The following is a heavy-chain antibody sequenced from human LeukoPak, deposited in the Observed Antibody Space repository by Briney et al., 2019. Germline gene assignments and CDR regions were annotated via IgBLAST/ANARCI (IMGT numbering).Heavy chain of an antibody. J-gene: IGHJ5*02. Sequence: GGSLRLSCAASGFTFSTYGMSWVRQAPGKGLEWIAYISSSGDTIYYADSVKGRFTISRDNAKNSLYLQMNTLRTEDTAVYYCARGATDTTRWFDPWGQGTLVTVSS. V-gene: IGHV3-48*04. CDR1: GFTFSTYG. D-gene: IGHD1-7*01. CDR2: ISSSGDTI. CDR3: ARGATDTTRWFDP.